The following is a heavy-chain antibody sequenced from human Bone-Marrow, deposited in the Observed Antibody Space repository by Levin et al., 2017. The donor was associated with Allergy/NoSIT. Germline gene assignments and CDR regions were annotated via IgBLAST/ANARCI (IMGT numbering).Heavy chain of an antibody. CDR1: GFTFSSYV. D-gene: IGHD2-21*01. Sequence: GESLKISCAASGFTFSSYVMNWVRQAPGKGLEWVSSVSGSADSTYYADSVKGRFTISRDNSKNTLSLQMNSLRAEDTAVYYCAKSYTILWWDWFFDLWGRGTLVTVSS. J-gene: IGHJ2*01. V-gene: IGHV3-23*01. CDR2: VSGSADST. CDR3: AKSYTILWWDWFFDL.